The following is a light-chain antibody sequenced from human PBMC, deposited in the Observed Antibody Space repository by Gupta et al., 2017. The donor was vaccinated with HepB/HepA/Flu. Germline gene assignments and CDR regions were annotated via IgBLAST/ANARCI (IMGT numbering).Light chain of an antibody. CDR1: SLRSYY. CDR3: QSRDSNGNHVV. CDR2: GKN. J-gene: IGLJ2*01. V-gene: IGLV3-19*01. Sequence: SSALTQDPAVSVALGQTVRITFQGDSLRSYYASWYQQKPGQAPVLVIYGKNNRPSGIPDRFSGASSGNTVSLTITGAQAEDEADYYCQSRDSNGNHVVFGGGTKLTVL.